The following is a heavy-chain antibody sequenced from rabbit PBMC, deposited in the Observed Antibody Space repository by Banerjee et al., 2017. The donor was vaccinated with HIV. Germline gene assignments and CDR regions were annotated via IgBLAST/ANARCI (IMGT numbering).Heavy chain of an antibody. CDR2: IYIGDGNT. CDR1: GIDFSSGQD. CDR3: ARAVGYADYGYDL. Sequence: QSLEESGGDLVQPGASLTLTCKASGIDFSSGQDICWVRQAPGKGLEWIACIYIGDGNTYYTSWAKGRFTISKTSSTTVTLQMTSLTAADTATYFCARAVGYADYGYDLWGPGTLVTVS. D-gene: IGHD6-1*01. J-gene: IGHJ6*01. V-gene: IGHV1S40*01.